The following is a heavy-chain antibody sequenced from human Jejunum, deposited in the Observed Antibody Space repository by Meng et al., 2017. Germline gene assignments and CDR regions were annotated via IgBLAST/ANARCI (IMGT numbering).Heavy chain of an antibody. CDR2: IHHGGDT. CDR3: ARNGAYSADH. J-gene: IGHJ4*02. Sequence: QLQEAGPGLVEPSGTLSLTCPVSGAPISSGYWWSWVRQPPGKGLEWIGEIHHGGDTNYNPSLKSRVTISVDKSNNQYSLRLTSVTAADTAMYYCARNGAYSADHWGQGTLVTVSS. D-gene: IGHD2-15*01. V-gene: IGHV4-4*02. CDR1: GAPISSGYW.